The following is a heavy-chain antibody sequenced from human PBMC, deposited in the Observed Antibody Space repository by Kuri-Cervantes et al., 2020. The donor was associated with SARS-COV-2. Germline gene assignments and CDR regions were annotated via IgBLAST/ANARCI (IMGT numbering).Heavy chain of an antibody. J-gene: IGHJ6*03. V-gene: IGHV5-51*01. CDR1: GYSFTTYW. CDR2: IYPGDSDT. Sequence: KVSCKGSGYSFTTYWIGWVRQMPGKGLEWMGIIYPGDSDTRYSPSFQGQVTISADKSISTAFLQWSSLKASDTAIYYCARRAYGEQVDYYYMDVWGKGTTVRLL. D-gene: IGHD4-17*01. CDR3: ARRAYGEQVDYYYMDV.